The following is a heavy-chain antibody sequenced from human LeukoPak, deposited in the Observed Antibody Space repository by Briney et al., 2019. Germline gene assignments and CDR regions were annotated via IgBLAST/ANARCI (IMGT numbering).Heavy chain of an antibody. CDR2: ISWNSGSI. D-gene: IGHD3-22*01. CDR1: GFTFDDYA. Sequence: GRSLRLSCAASGFTFDDYAMHWVRQAPGKGLEWVSGISWNSGSIGYADSVKGRFTISRDNAKNSLYLQMNSLRAEDTALYYCAKAFYESSGYGFDPWGQGTLVTASS. CDR3: AKAFYESSGYGFDP. J-gene: IGHJ5*02. V-gene: IGHV3-9*01.